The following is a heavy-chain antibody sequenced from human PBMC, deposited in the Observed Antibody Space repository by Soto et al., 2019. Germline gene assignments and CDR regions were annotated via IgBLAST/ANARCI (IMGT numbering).Heavy chain of an antibody. D-gene: IGHD4-17*01. CDR2: IYYSGST. CDR1: GGSISSSSSY. Sequence: QLQLQESGPGLVKPSETLSLTCTVSGGSISSSSSYWGWIRQPPGKGLEWIGFIYYSGSTNYNPSLKSRVTLSVDTSKNQFSLKLNSLTAADTAVYYCARQPLGAAAVTSVINWFDPWGQGALVTVSS. CDR3: ARQPLGAAAVTSVINWFDP. J-gene: IGHJ5*02. V-gene: IGHV4-39*01.